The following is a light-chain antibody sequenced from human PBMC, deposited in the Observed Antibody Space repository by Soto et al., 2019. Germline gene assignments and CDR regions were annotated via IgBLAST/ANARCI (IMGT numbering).Light chain of an antibody. Sequence: QSVLTQSPSASASLGASVKLTCTLSSGHSSYAIAWHQQQPEKGPRYWMKLNSDGSHSKGDGIPDRFSGSSSGAERCLTISSLQSEDEADYYCQTWGTGIVVFGGGTKLTVL. J-gene: IGLJ2*01. V-gene: IGLV4-69*01. CDR1: SGHSSYA. CDR3: QTWGTGIVV. CDR2: LNSDGSH.